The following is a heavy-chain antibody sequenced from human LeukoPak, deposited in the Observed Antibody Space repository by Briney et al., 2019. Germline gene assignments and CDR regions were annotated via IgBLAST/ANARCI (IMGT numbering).Heavy chain of an antibody. V-gene: IGHV3-23*01. CDR2: LSGSGDSI. CDR3: ARMSPPHWFAS. D-gene: IGHD5/OR15-5a*01. J-gene: IGHJ5*01. CDR1: GFTFSKSA. Sequence: GGSLRLSCAASGFTFSKSAMSWVRQSPGKGLEWVSTLSGSGDSIYYADSVKGRFTISRDNSQNTVFLQMSSLRAEDTAVYFCARMSPPHWFAS.